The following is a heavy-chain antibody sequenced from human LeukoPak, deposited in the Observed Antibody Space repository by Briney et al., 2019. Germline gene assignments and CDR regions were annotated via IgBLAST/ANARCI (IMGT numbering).Heavy chain of an antibody. CDR3: ARGYYSSQFDY. J-gene: IGHJ4*02. D-gene: IGHD6-13*01. CDR2: INHSGST. V-gene: IGHV4-34*01. Sequence: SETLSLTCAVYGGSFSGYYWSWIRQPPGKGLEWIGEINHSGSTNYNPSLKSRVTISVDTSKNQFSLKLSSVTAADTAVYYCARGYYSSQFDYWGQGTLVTVSS. CDR1: GGSFSGYY.